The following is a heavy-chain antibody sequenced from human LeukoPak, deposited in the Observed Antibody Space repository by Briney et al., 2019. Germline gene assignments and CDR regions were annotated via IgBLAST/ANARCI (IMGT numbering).Heavy chain of an antibody. J-gene: IGHJ4*02. Sequence: GASVKVSCKASGYTFTSYAMHWVRQAPGQRLEWMGWINAGNGNTKYSQKFQGRVIITRDTSASTAYMELSSLRSEDTAVYYCARAGRRGYYAYWGQGTLVTVSS. V-gene: IGHV1-3*01. CDR2: INAGNGNT. CDR3: ARAGRRGYYAY. D-gene: IGHD3-3*01. CDR1: GYTFTSYA.